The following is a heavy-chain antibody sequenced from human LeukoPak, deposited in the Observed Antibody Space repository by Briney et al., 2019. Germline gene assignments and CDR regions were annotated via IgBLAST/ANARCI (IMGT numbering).Heavy chain of an antibody. D-gene: IGHD6-25*01. CDR3: ARERLGFRVDV. V-gene: IGHV4-4*07. CDR1: GRSISTYY. J-gene: IGHJ6*03. CDR2: TNTNGNT. Sequence: PSETLSLICTVSGRSISTYYGSWIRQPAGKAPEWIGRTNTNGNTSYNSSLKSRVTMSVDTSKTHFSLNLSSVTAADSAVYYCARERLGFRVDVWGKGTMVTVS.